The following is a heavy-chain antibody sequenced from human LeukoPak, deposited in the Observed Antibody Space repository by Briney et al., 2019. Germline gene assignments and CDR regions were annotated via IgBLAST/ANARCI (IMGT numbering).Heavy chain of an antibody. CDR2: ISYDGSNK. Sequence: GGSLRLSCAASGFTFSSYGMHWVRQAPGKGLEWVAVISYDGSNKYYADSVKGRFTISRDNSKNTLYLQMNSLRAEDTAVYYCARDPGPWYSSSLNWFDPWGQGTLVTVSS. CDR3: ARDPGPWYSSSLNWFDP. J-gene: IGHJ5*02. CDR1: GFTFSSYG. D-gene: IGHD6-6*01. V-gene: IGHV3-30*03.